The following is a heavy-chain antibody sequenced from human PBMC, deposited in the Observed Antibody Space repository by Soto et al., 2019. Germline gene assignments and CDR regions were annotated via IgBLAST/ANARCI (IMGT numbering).Heavy chain of an antibody. CDR1: GFTFSSYA. Sequence: QVQLVESGGGVVQPGRSLRLSCAASGFTFSSYAMHWVRQAPGKGLEWVAVISYDGSNKYYADSVKGRFTISRDNSKNTLYLQMNSLRAEDTAVYCCARDTSGYSGYGDYWGQGTLVTVSS. CDR3: ARDTSGYSGYGDY. D-gene: IGHD5-12*01. CDR2: ISYDGSNK. J-gene: IGHJ4*02. V-gene: IGHV3-30-3*01.